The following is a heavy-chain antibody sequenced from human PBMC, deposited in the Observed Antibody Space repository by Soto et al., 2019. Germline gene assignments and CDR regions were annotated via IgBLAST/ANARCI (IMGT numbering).Heavy chain of an antibody. V-gene: IGHV1-8*01. J-gene: IGHJ6*03. CDR2: MNPNSGNT. CDR3: ARGRALVGVPQYYYYYYMDV. Sequence: ASVKVSCKASGYTFTSYYINWVRQATGQGLEWMGWMNPNSGNTGYAQKFQGRVTMTRNTSISTAYMELSSLRSEDTAVYYCARGRALVGVPQYYYYYYMDVWGKGTTVTVSS. D-gene: IGHD3-3*01. CDR1: GYTFTSYY.